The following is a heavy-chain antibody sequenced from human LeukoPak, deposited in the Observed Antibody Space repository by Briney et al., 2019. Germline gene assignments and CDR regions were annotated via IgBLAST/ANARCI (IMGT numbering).Heavy chain of an antibody. D-gene: IGHD1-26*01. J-gene: IGHJ6*02. CDR3: ARRSGRNYYNYYYYGMDV. Sequence: GGSLRLSCAASGFTFSSYGMHWVRQAPGKGLEWVAVIWYDGSNKYYADSVKGRFTISRDDSKNTLYLQMNSLRAEDTAVYYCARRSGRNYYNYYYYGMDVWGQGTTVTVSS. CDR2: IWYDGSNK. V-gene: IGHV3-33*01. CDR1: GFTFSSYG.